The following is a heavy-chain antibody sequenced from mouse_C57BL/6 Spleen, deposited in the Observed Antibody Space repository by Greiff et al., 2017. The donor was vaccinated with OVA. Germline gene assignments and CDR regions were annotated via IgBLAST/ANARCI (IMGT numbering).Heavy chain of an antibody. CDR1: GFTFTDYY. V-gene: IGHV7-3*01. D-gene: IGHD2-1*01. Sequence: EVKLVESGGGLVQPGGSLSLSCAASGFTFTDYYMSWVRQPPGKALEWLGFIRNKANGYTTEYSASVKGRFTISRDNSQSILYLQMNALRAEDSATYYCARGGNLPFDYWGQGTTLTVSS. CDR3: ARGGNLPFDY. CDR2: IRNKANGYTT. J-gene: IGHJ2*01.